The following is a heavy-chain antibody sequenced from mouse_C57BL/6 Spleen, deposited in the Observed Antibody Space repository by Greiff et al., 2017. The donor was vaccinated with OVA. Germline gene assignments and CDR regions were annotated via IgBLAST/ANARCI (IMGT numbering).Heavy chain of an antibody. J-gene: IGHJ4*01. Sequence: VQLKESGAELVRPGASVKLSCTASGFNIKDDYMHWVKQRPEQGLEWIGWIDPENGDTEYASKFQGKATITADTSSNTAYLQLSSLTSEDTAVYYCTTCYSNYYAMDYWGQGTSVTVSS. CDR3: TTCYSNYYAMDY. CDR2: IDPENGDT. V-gene: IGHV14-4*01. CDR1: GFNIKDDY. D-gene: IGHD2-5*01.